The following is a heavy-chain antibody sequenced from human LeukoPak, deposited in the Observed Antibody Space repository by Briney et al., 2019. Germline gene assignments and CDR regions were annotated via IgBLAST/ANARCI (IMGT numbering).Heavy chain of an antibody. V-gene: IGHV4-34*01. CDR3: ARRRDYYGSGSYFFRGGTVVDY. CDR2: INHSGST. J-gene: IGHJ4*02. D-gene: IGHD3-10*01. CDR1: GGSFSGYY. Sequence: ASETLSLTCAVYGGSFSGYYWSWIRQPPGKGLEWIGEINHSGSTNYNPSLKSRVTISVDTSKNQFSLKLSSVTAADTAVYYCARRRDYYGSGSYFFRGGTVVDYWGQGTLVTVSS.